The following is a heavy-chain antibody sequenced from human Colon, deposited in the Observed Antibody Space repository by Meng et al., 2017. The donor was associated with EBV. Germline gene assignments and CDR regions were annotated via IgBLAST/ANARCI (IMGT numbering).Heavy chain of an antibody. CDR2: IIPMFGTT. J-gene: IGHJ4*02. V-gene: IGHV1-69*01. CDR1: GGTFNNYV. CDR3: AKEGGMRAKYYFDY. Sequence: QVQLVQSGAEVKKPGSSVRVSGKASGGTFNNYVINWVRQAPGQGLEWMGEIIPMFGTTNNAQKFQGRLTITADESTSTAYMELSSLTSEDTARYYCAKEGGMRAKYYFDYWGQGTLVTVSS. D-gene: IGHD1-1*01.